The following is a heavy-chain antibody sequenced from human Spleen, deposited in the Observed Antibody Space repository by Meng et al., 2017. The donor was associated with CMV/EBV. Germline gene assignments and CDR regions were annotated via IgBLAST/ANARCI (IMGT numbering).Heavy chain of an antibody. V-gene: IGHV1-69*10. CDR2: IFPIIGLT. CDR1: GGTFSNYA. CDR3: ARVASGSVFDL. J-gene: IGHJ4*02. D-gene: IGHD5-12*01. Sequence: SVKVSCKASGGTFSNYAINWVRQAPGHGLEWMGGIFPIIGLTNYAQKFQGRVTITADKSTSTAYMDLRSLRSEDTAVYYCARVASGSVFDLWGQGTLVTVSS.